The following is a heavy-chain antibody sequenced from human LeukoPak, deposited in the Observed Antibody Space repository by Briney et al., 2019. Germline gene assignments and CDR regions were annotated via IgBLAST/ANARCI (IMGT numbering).Heavy chain of an antibody. V-gene: IGHV3-7*03. J-gene: IGHJ5*02. CDR1: GFTFSSYW. CDR3: AEGNPKCTTVRCFGGFDP. D-gene: IGHD2/OR15-2a*01. Sequence: PGGSLRLSCAASGFTFSSYWMSWVRQAPGKGLEWVANIKQDGSEKYYVDSVKGRFTISRDNAKNSLYLQMNSLRAEDAAVYYCAEGNPKCTTVRCFGGFDPWGRGTLVTVSS. CDR2: IKQDGSEK.